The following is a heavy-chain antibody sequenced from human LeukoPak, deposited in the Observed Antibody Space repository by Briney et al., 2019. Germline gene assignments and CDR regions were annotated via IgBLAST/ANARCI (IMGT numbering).Heavy chain of an antibody. CDR3: ARASNGLADLDY. J-gene: IGHJ4*02. V-gene: IGHV1-69*05. D-gene: IGHD6-19*01. CDR2: VIPIFTTA. CDR1: GGTFSSYG. Sequence: GASVSVSCKASGGTFSSYGINWVRQAPGQGLEWMGGVIPIFTTANYAQKIQGRVTITTDESRSTAYMELSSLRSEDTAIYYCARASNGLADLDYWGQGTLVTVSS.